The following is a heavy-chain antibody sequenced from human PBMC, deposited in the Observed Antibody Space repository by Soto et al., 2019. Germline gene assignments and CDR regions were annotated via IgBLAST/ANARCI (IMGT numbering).Heavy chain of an antibody. Sequence: ASVKVSCKASGYTFTSYYMHWVRQAPGQGLEWMGIINPSGGSTSYAQKFQGRVTMTRDTSTSTVYMELSSLRSEDTAVYYCARDLRGGVAVAGKSYYGMDVWGQGTMVTVSS. CDR2: INPSGGST. V-gene: IGHV1-46*01. CDR1: GYTFTSYY. J-gene: IGHJ6*02. CDR3: ARDLRGGVAVAGKSYYGMDV. D-gene: IGHD6-19*01.